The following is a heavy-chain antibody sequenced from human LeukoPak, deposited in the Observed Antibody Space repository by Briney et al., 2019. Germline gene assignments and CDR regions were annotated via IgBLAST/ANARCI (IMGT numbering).Heavy chain of an antibody. CDR1: GFSFSDHY. Sequence: PGGSLRLSCAASGFSFSDHYMDWVRQAPGQGLEWIGLIKRKADRYATIYAASVKGRFTISRDDSRNSVYLQMDSLKTEDTAVYYCGDLGSAGTDHWGQGTLVTVSS. D-gene: IGHD3-10*01. CDR2: IKRKADRYAT. J-gene: IGHJ4*02. CDR3: GDLGSAGTDH. V-gene: IGHV3-72*01.